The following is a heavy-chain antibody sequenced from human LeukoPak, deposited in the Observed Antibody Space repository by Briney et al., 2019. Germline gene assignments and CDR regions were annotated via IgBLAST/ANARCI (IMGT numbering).Heavy chain of an antibody. V-gene: IGHV1-18*01. CDR3: ARVGLTMISFPLRS. J-gene: IGHJ4*02. CDR1: GYTFTSYG. CDR2: ISAYNGNT. D-gene: IGHD3-22*01. Sequence: ASVKVSCKASGYTFTSYGISWVRQAPGQGLEWMGWISAYNGNTNYAQKLQGRVTMTTDTSTSTAYMELRSLRSDDTAVYYCARVGLTMISFPLRSWGQGTLATVSS.